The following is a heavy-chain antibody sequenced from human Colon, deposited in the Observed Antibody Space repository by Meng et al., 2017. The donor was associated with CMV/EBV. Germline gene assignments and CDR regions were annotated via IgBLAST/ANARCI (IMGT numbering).Heavy chain of an antibody. J-gene: IGHJ4*02. CDR1: GFRFDKYS. CDR3: VKEHMRGWPNLDS. D-gene: IGHD6-19*01. CDR2: VRGDGKKA. V-gene: IGHV3-43*01. Sequence: GESLKISCAASGFRFDKYSMHWVRQVPGQGLEWISVVRGDGKKALYADSVRGRFTVSRDNRRDFLYLQMNSLRIEDTALYYCVKEHMRGWPNLDSWGQGTLVTVSS.